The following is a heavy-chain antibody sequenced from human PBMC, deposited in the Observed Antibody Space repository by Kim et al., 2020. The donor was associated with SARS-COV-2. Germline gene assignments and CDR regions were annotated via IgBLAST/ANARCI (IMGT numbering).Heavy chain of an antibody. D-gene: IGHD3-22*01. V-gene: IGHV6-1*01. CDR3: AREFRVYYDSSGYGD. J-gene: IGHJ4*02. Sequence: VSVKSRITINPDTSKNQFSLQLNSVTPEDTAVYYCAREFRVYYDSSGYGDWGQGTLVTVSS.